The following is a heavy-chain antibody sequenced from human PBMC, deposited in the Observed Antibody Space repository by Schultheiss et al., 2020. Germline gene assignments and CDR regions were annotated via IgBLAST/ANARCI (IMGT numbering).Heavy chain of an antibody. CDR3: ASPRSSYGFLYYYYGMDV. Sequence: GGSLRLSCAASGFTFSSYAMHWVRQAPGKGLEWVAVISYDGSNKYYADSVKGRFTISRDNSKNTLYLQMNSLRAEDTAVYYCASPRSSYGFLYYYYGMDVWGQGTTVTVSS. D-gene: IGHD5-18*01. J-gene: IGHJ6*02. CDR1: GFTFSSYA. CDR2: ISYDGSNK. V-gene: IGHV3-30-3*01.